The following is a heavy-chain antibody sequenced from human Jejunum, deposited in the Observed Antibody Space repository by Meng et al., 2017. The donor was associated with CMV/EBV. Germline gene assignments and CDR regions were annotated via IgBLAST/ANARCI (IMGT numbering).Heavy chain of an antibody. CDR2: IHDTGST. Sequence: QVLGQGLGKYSQTLSLTCHVFGCSRGSGDYYWSWIRQPPGKGLEWIGYIHDTGSTSHNPSLKSRVDISLGTSKNQFSLTLNSVTAEDTAVYFCSSGSIFVSFDSWGQGTLVTVSS. V-gene: IGHV4-30-4*08. CDR1: GCSRGSGDYY. D-gene: IGHD3-3*01. CDR3: SSGSIFVSFDS. J-gene: IGHJ4*02.